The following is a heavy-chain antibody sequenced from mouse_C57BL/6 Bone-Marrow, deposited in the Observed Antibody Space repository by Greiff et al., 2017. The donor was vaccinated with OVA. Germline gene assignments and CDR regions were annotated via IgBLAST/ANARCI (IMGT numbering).Heavy chain of an antibody. V-gene: IGHV1-55*01. J-gene: IGHJ2*01. CDR3: ARSGDYY. CDR1: GYTFTSYW. D-gene: IGHD3-1*01. Sequence: QVQLQQPGAELVKPGASVKMSCKASGYTFTSYWITWVKQRPGQGLEWIGDIYPGSGSTNYNEKFKSKATLTVATSSSTAYMQLSSLTSEDSAVYYCARSGDYYWGQGTTLTVSS. CDR2: IYPGSGST.